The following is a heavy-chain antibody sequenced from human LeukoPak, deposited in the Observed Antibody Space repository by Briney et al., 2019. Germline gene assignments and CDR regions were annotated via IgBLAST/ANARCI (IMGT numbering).Heavy chain of an antibody. D-gene: IGHD2-15*01. CDR1: GYTLTELS. CDR3: ARPSVVAATAPFDY. CDR2: FDPEDGET. J-gene: IGHJ4*02. V-gene: IGHV1-24*01. Sequence: ASVKVSCKVSGYTLTELSMHWVRQAPGKGLEWMGGFDPEDGETIYAQKFQGRVTITADESTSTAYMELSSLRSEDTAVYYCARPSVVAATAPFDYWGQGTLVTVSS.